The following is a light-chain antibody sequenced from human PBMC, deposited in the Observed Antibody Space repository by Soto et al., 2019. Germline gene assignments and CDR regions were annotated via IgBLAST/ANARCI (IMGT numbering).Light chain of an antibody. CDR1: QSVNSY. Sequence: EIVLTQSPVTLSLSPGERATLSCRASQSVNSYLAWYQQKPGQAPRLLIYDASNRATGSPARFSGSGSGTDFTLTISSLEPEDFAVYYCQQRSNWPSTFGGGTKVEIK. V-gene: IGKV3-11*01. J-gene: IGKJ4*01. CDR2: DAS. CDR3: QQRSNWPST.